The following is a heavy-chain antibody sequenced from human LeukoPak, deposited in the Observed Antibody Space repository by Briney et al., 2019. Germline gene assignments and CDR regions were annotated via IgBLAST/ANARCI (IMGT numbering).Heavy chain of an antibody. CDR2: ISSSSSTI. CDR1: GFTFSSYS. CDR3: ARAPVRGDCYFCYFDY. J-gene: IGHJ4*02. V-gene: IGHV3-48*01. D-gene: IGHD2-21*02. Sequence: PGGSLRLSCAASGFTFSSYSMNWVRQAPGKGLEWVSYISSSSSTIYYADSVKGRFTISRDNAKNSLYLQMNSLRAEDTAVYYCARAPVRGDCYFCYFDYWGQGTLVTVSS.